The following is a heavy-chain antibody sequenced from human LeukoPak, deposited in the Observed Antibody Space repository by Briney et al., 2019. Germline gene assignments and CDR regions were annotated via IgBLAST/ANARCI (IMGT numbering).Heavy chain of an antibody. V-gene: IGHV4-34*01. CDR1: GGSFSGYY. CDR2: INHSGST. D-gene: IGHD7-27*01. CDR3: AREGELTGDAFDI. Sequence: PSGTLSLTCAVYGGSFSGYYWSWIRQPPGKGLEWIGEINHSGSTNYNPSLKSRVTISVDTSKNQFSLKLSSVTAADTGVYYCAREGELTGDAFDIWGQGTMVTVSS. J-gene: IGHJ3*02.